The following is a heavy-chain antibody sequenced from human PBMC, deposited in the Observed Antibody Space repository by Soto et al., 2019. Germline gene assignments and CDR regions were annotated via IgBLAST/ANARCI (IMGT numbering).Heavy chain of an antibody. V-gene: IGHV1-69*06. CDR2: IIPVVGTT. D-gene: IGHD2-8*01. Sequence: QVQLVQSGAEVKKPGSSVKVSCTASGDTFTTNSLNWVRQAPGQGLEWMGGIIPVVGTTKYAQKYQDRVTITGDKSTNTAYMELSSLRSDDTAVYYCARGLLYATTYFDYWGQGTPVTVSS. J-gene: IGHJ4*02. CDR1: GDTFTTNS. CDR3: ARGLLYATTYFDY.